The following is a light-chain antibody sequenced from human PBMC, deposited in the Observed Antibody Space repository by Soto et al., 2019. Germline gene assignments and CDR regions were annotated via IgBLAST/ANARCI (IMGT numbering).Light chain of an antibody. Sequence: EIVLTQSPGTLSLSPGERATLSCRASQSVSSSSLAWYQQKRGQAPRLLIHDASSRATGIPDRFSGSGSGTDFTLTISRLEPEDFAVYYCQQRSNWPPSLTFGGGTKVDIK. CDR1: QSVSSSS. CDR3: QQRSNWPPSLT. J-gene: IGKJ4*01. V-gene: IGKV3D-20*02. CDR2: DAS.